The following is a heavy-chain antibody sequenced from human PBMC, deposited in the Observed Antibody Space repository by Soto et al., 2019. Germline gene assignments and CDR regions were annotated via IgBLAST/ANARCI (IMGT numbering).Heavy chain of an antibody. CDR1: GSSISPYY. CDR3: VRVGGYYGDYPNFDY. Sequence: SETLSLTCSVSGSSISPYYWSWIRQSPGKGLEWIGNIYYSGSTKYNPSLRSRITISVDTTNIQFSLRLRPVTAADTAVYYCVRVGGYYGDYPNFDYWGQGTPVTVSS. D-gene: IGHD4-17*01. V-gene: IGHV4-59*01. J-gene: IGHJ4*02. CDR2: IYYSGST.